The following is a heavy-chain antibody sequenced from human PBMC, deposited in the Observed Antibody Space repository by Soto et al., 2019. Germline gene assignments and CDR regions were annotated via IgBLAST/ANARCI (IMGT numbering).Heavy chain of an antibody. CDR3: ARGVSSSSWHFFHFAY. D-gene: IGHD6-13*01. Sequence: GGSLRLSCAASGFTFSSYWMSWVRQAPGKGLEWVANIKQDGSEKYYVDSVKGRFTISRDNAKNSLYLQMNSLRAEDTAVYYCARGVSSSSWHFFHFAYWGQGTLVTVSS. CDR1: GFTFSSYW. V-gene: IGHV3-7*01. J-gene: IGHJ4*02. CDR2: IKQDGSEK.